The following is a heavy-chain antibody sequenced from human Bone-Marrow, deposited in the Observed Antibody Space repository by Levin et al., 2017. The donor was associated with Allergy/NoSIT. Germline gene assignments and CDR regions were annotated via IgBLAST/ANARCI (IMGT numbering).Heavy chain of an antibody. Sequence: GGSLRLSCGGSGFNLSDYYMSWIRQAPGKGLEWLSFISSSGSTTFYSDSLKGRFTISRDNAKNSLFLQMLSLTGEDTAVYYCARVGYYNDGSGYYSRDIFDMWGQGTMVTVSS. CDR2: ISSSGSTT. CDR1: GFNLSDYY. CDR3: ARVGYYNDGSGYYSRDIFDM. V-gene: IGHV3-11*01. D-gene: IGHD3-22*01. J-gene: IGHJ3*02.